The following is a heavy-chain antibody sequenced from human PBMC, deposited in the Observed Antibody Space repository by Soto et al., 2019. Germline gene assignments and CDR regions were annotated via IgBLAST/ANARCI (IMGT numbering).Heavy chain of an antibody. Sequence: SETLSLTCTVSSGSISSYYWSWIRQPPGKGLEWIGYISYFGSTNYNPSLKSRVTISVDTSKNQFSLKLTSVTAADTAVYYCARSIDPWGQGTLVTVSS. CDR1: SGSISSYY. CDR2: ISYFGST. CDR3: ARSIDP. J-gene: IGHJ5*02. V-gene: IGHV4-59*01.